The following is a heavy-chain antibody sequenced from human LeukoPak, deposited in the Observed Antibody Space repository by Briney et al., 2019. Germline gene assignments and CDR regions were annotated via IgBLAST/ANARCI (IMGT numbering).Heavy chain of an antibody. CDR1: GFTFSSYS. J-gene: IGHJ4*02. CDR2: ISSSSYI. D-gene: IGHD5-18*01. V-gene: IGHV3-21*01. Sequence: PGGSLRLSCAASGFTFSSYSMNWVRQAPGKGLEWVSSISSSSYIYYADSVKGRFTISRDNAKNSLYLQMNSLRAEDTAVYYCARWAAMVGIDYWGQGTLVTVSS. CDR3: ARWAAMVGIDY.